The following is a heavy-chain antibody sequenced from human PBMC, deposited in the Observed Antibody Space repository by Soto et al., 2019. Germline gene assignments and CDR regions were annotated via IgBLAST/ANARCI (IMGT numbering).Heavy chain of an antibody. CDR2: INPSGGST. CDR3: ARDVWDTAIHYYYYSGMAV. J-gene: IGHJ6*02. CDR1: GYTFTSYY. Sequence: GASVKVSCKASGYTFTSYYMHWVRQAPGQGLEWMGIINPSGGSTSYAQKFQGRVTMTRDTSTSTVYMELSSLRSEDTAVYYCARDVWDTAIHYYYYSGMAVWGQGTTVPVS. D-gene: IGHD5-18*01. V-gene: IGHV1-46*01.